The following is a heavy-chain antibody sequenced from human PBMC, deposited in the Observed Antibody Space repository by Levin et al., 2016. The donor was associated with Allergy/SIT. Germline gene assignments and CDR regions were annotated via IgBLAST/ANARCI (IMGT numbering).Heavy chain of an antibody. CDR1: GGSFSGYY. CDR3: ARGIREERAGTQRYYYYGMDV. D-gene: IGHD6-13*01. J-gene: IGHJ6*02. V-gene: IGHV4-34*01. CDR2: INHSGST. Sequence: SETLSLTCAVYGGSFSGYYWSWIRQPPGKGLEWIGEINHSGSTNYNPSLKSRVTISVDTSKNQFSLKLSSVTAADTAVYYCARGIREERAGTQRYYYYGMDVWGQGTTVTVSS.